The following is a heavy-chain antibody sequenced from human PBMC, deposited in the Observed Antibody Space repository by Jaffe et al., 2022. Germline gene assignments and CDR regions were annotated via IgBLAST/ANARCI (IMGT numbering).Heavy chain of an antibody. CDR1: GFTFDDYA. V-gene: IGHV3-9*01. CDR3: AKDMCSSTSCPLGV. Sequence: EVQLVESGGGLVQPGRSLRLSCAASGFTFDDYAMHWVRQAPGKGLEWVSGISWNSGSIGYADSVKGRFTISRDNAKNSLYLQMNSLRAEDTALYYCAKDMCSSTSCPLGVWGKGTTVTVSS. CDR2: ISWNSGSI. J-gene: IGHJ6*04. D-gene: IGHD2-2*01.